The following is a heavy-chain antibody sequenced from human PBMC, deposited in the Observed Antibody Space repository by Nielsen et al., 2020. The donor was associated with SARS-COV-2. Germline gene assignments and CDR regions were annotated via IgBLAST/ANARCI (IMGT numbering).Heavy chain of an antibody. CDR1: GFTFSSHW. CDR3: SSGFNWFDP. Sequence: GGSLRLSCAASGFTFSSHWMNWVRQAPGKGLEWVANIKQDGSEKYYVDSVKGRFTISRDNAKNSLYLQMNSLRAEDTAVYYCSSGFNWFDPWGQGTLVTVSS. D-gene: IGHD7-27*01. V-gene: IGHV3-7*05. J-gene: IGHJ5*02. CDR2: IKQDGSEK.